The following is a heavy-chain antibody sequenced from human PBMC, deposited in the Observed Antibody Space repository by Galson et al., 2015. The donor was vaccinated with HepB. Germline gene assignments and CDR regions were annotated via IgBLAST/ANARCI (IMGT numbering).Heavy chain of an antibody. D-gene: IGHD4-17*01. Sequence: SVKVSCKASGYTFTSYAMHWVRQAPGQRLEWMGWINAGNGNTKYSQKFQGRVTITRDTSASTAYMELRSLRSDDTAVYYCARTYGAINSYYFDYWGQGTLVTVSS. CDR2: INAGNGNT. CDR3: ARTYGAINSYYFDY. J-gene: IGHJ4*02. CDR1: GYTFTSYA. V-gene: IGHV1-3*01.